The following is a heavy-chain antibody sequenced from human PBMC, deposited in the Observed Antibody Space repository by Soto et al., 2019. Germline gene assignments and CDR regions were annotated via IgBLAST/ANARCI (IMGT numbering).Heavy chain of an antibody. CDR1: GYTFTSYG. D-gene: IGHD6-6*01. Sequence: ASVKVSCKASGYTFTSYGISWVRQAPGQGLEWMGWISAYNGNTNYAQKLQGRVTMTTDTSTSTAYMELRSLRSDDTAVYYCARDLKYSSSWGVRFDLWGQGTLVTVSS. V-gene: IGHV1-18*01. CDR3: ARDLKYSSSWGVRFDL. J-gene: IGHJ5*02. CDR2: ISAYNGNT.